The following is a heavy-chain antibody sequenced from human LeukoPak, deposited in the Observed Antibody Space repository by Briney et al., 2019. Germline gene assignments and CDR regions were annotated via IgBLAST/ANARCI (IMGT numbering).Heavy chain of an antibody. J-gene: IGHJ4*02. CDR2: LSGTGSTR. CDR1: GFTFSSYA. V-gene: IGHV3-23*01. D-gene: IGHD3-10*01. Sequence: GGSLRLSCAASGFTFSSYAMTWVRQAPGTGLEWVSALSGTGSTRYYANSVKGRFTISRDNSRNTIYLQMNSLRADDTAVYYCAKDRIGTYYFFDSWGQGTLITVSS. CDR3: AKDRIGTYYFFDS.